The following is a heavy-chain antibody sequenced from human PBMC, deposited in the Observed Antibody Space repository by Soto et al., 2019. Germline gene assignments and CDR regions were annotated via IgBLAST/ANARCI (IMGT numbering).Heavy chain of an antibody. D-gene: IGHD5-18*01. CDR3: AKDQSGYSYGHYFDY. CDR1: VFTFSSYG. V-gene: IGHV3-30*18. CDR2: ISYDGSNK. J-gene: IGHJ4*02. Sequence: GPLRLSCAASVFTFSSYGMHWVRQAPGKGLEWVAVISYDGSNKYYADSVKGRFTISRDNSKNTLYLQMNSLRAEDTAVYYCAKDQSGYSYGHYFDYWGQGTLVTVSS.